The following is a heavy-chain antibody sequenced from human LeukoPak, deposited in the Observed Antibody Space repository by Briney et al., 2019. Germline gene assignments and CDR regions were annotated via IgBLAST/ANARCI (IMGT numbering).Heavy chain of an antibody. CDR3: ARPWHDFWSPLGY. CDR1: GYSLTSYW. CDR2: IYPGDSDT. J-gene: IGHJ4*02. D-gene: IGHD3-3*01. Sequence: GESLKISCKGSGYSLTSYWIGWVRQMPGKGLEWMGIIYPGDSDTRYSPSFQGQVTISADKSISTAYLQWSSLKASDTAMYYCARPWHDFWSPLGYWGQGTLVTVSS. V-gene: IGHV5-51*01.